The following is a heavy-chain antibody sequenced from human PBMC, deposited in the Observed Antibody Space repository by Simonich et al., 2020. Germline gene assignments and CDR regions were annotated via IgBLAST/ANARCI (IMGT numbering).Heavy chain of an antibody. CDR3: ASSKLATIDY. D-gene: IGHD5-12*01. CDR2: INPNSGGT. V-gene: IGHV1-2*02. Sequence: QVQLVQSGAEVKKPGASVKVSCKASGYTFTGYYMHWVRQAPGQGLEWMGWINPNSGGTNYALKFQGRVTMTRDTSISTAYMELSRLRSDDTAVYYCASSKLATIDYWGQGTLVTVSS. J-gene: IGHJ4*02. CDR1: GYTFTGYY.